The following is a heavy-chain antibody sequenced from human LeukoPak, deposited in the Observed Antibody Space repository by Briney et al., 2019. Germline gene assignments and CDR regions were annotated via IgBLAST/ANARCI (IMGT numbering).Heavy chain of an antibody. V-gene: IGHV4-39*01. CDR3: ARQHARHSAGGDRNDY. CDR2: IYYSGRT. J-gene: IGHJ4*02. D-gene: IGHD2-21*02. Sequence: SEALSLTCTVSGDSISSSSSYWVWIRQPPGKGLEWIGSIYYSGRTYYNPSLKSRVTMSVDTSKNQFSLKLSSVTAADTAVFYCARQHARHSAGGDRNDYWGQGTLVTVSS. CDR1: GDSISSSSSY.